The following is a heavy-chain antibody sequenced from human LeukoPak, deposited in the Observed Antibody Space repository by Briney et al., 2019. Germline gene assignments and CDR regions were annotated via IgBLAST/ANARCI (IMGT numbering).Heavy chain of an antibody. Sequence: ASVTVSFKSSGYTFTSYSISWVRQAPGQGLEWMGWISAYNGQTNNAQNLQGRVTMTTDTSTTTAYMELRSLRSDDTAVYYCTRDRGDFWSGYYIVWGQGTLVTVSS. CDR2: ISAYNGQT. D-gene: IGHD3-3*01. V-gene: IGHV1-18*01. J-gene: IGHJ4*02. CDR1: GYTFTSYS. CDR3: TRDRGDFWSGYYIV.